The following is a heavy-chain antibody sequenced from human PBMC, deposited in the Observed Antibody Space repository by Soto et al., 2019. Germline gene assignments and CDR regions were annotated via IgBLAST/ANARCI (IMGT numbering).Heavy chain of an antibody. J-gene: IGHJ4*02. Sequence: WTWIRQPPGKGLEWIGQSGNTNDNPSLKSRITISVDTSKNQLSLSLRSVTAADTAVYYCAVYKAGGAGDSYWGQGTLVTVSS. CDR3: AVYKAGGAGDSY. V-gene: IGHV4-4*09. CDR2: SGNT. D-gene: IGHD7-27*01.